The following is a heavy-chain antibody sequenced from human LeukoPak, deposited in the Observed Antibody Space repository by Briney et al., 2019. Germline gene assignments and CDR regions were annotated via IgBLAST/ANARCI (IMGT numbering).Heavy chain of an antibody. D-gene: IGHD3-22*01. CDR3: ARATPYDSSGYYYLYYYGMDV. CDR2: IGAYNGNT. Sequence: ASVKVSCKASGYTFTSYAMNWVRQAPGQGLEWMGWIGAYNGNTNYAQKLQGRVTMTTDASTSTAYMELRSLRSDDTAVYYCARATPYDSSGYYYLYYYGMDVWGQGTTVTASS. CDR1: GYTFTSYA. V-gene: IGHV1-18*01. J-gene: IGHJ6*02.